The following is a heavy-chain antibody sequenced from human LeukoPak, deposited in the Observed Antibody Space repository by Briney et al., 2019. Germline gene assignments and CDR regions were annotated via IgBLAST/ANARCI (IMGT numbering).Heavy chain of an antibody. J-gene: IGHJ4*02. CDR3: YGSGY. CDR2: IYHSGST. CDR1: GGSISSGGYY. V-gene: IGHV4-30-2*01. Sequence: SETLSLTCTVSGGSISSGGYYWSWIRQPPGKGLEWIGYIYHSGSTYYNPSLKSRVTISVDRSKNQFSLKVNFVTAADTAVYYCYGSGYWGQGTLVTVSS. D-gene: IGHD3-10*01.